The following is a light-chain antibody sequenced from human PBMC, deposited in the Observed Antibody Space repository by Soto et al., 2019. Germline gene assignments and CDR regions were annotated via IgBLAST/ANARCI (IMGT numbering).Light chain of an antibody. Sequence: DIQMTQSPSTLSASVGDRVTITCRASQSISSWLAWYQQKPGKAPKLLIYDASSLESGVPSRFSGNGSGTEFTLTISSLQPDDFATYYCQQYNSYSPTTFGQGTKVEIK. CDR1: QSISSW. V-gene: IGKV1-5*01. CDR3: QQYNSYSPTT. CDR2: DAS. J-gene: IGKJ1*01.